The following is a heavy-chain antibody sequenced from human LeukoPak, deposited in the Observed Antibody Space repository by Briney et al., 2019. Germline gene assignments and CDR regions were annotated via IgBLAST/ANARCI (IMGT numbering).Heavy chain of an antibody. CDR2: IWYDGSNK. CDR1: GFTFSSYA. CDR3: ARDLYDFWSGYYPPGC. V-gene: IGHV3-33*08. Sequence: GGSLRLSCAASGFTFSSYAMSWVRQAPGKGLEWVAVIWYDGSNKYYADSVKGRFTISRDNSKNTLYLQMNSLRAEDTAVYYCARDLYDFWSGYYPPGCWGQGTLVTVSS. D-gene: IGHD3-3*01. J-gene: IGHJ4*02.